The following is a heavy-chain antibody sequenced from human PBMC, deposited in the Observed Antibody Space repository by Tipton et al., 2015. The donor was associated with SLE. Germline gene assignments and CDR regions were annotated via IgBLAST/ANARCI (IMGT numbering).Heavy chain of an antibody. Sequence: TLSLTCTVSGGSISSGGYYWSWIRQHPGKGLEWIGYIYYGGSTYCNPSLKSRVTISIDTSKNQFSLKPSSVTAADTAVYYCARKRLPDLDFDLWGRGTLVTVSS. CDR3: ARKRLPDLDFDL. V-gene: IGHV4-31*03. D-gene: IGHD3-16*01. CDR2: IYYGGST. CDR1: GGSISSGGYY. J-gene: IGHJ2*01.